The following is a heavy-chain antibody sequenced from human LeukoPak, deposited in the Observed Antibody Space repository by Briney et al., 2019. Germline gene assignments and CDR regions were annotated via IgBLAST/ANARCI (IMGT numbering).Heavy chain of an antibody. V-gene: IGHV3-30*02. CDR1: GFTFSSYG. CDR2: IRYDGSNK. Sequence: QSGGSLRLSCAASGFTFSSYGMHWVRQAPGKGLEWVAFIRYDGSNKYYADSVKGRFTISRDNSKNTLYLQMNSLRAEDTAVYYCAKDLAVSPPRYCSGGSCYNFLGGDYWGQGTLVTVSS. J-gene: IGHJ4*02. D-gene: IGHD2-15*01. CDR3: AKDLAVSPPRYCSGGSCYNFLGGDY.